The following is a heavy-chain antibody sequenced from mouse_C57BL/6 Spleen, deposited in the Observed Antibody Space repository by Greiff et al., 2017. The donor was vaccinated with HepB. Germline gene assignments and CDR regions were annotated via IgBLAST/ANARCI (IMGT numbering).Heavy chain of an antibody. CDR3: ANEGDAWFAY. D-gene: IGHD3-3*01. Sequence: EVQLQQSGPELVKPGASVKISCKASGYTFTDYYMNWVKQSHGKSLEWIGDINPNNGGTSYNQKFKGKATLTVDKSSSTAYMELRSLTSEDSAVYYCANEGDAWFAYWGQGTLVTVSA. CDR1: GYTFTDYY. V-gene: IGHV1-26*01. CDR2: INPNNGGT. J-gene: IGHJ3*01.